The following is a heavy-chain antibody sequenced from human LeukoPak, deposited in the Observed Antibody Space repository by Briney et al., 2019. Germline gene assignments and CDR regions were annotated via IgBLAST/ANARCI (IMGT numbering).Heavy chain of an antibody. V-gene: IGHV3-43*01. J-gene: IGHJ6*02. CDR2: ISWDGGST. Sequence: GGSLRLSCAASGFTFDDYTMLWVRQAPGKGLEWVSLISWDGGSTYYADSVKGRFTISRDNSKNSLYLQMNSLRTEDTALYYCAKDYCSSTSCYTWGRLSYYYYGMDVWGQGTTVTVSS. CDR3: AKDYCSSTSCYTWGRLSYYYYGMDV. CDR1: GFTFDDYT. D-gene: IGHD2-2*02.